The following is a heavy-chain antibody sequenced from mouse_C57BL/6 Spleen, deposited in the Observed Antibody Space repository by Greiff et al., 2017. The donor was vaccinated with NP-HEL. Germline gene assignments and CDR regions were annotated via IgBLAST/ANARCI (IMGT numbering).Heavy chain of an antibody. CDR1: GYTFTSYW. J-gene: IGHJ2*01. CDR3: ARWYYGSGY. CDR2: IHPNSGST. D-gene: IGHD1-1*01. Sequence: QVQLKQPGAELVKPGASVKLSCKASGYTFTSYWMHWVKQRPGQGLEWIGMIHPNSGSTNYNEKFKSKATLTVDKSSSTAYMQLSRLTSEDSAVYYCARWYYGSGYWGQGTTLTVSS. V-gene: IGHV1-64*01.